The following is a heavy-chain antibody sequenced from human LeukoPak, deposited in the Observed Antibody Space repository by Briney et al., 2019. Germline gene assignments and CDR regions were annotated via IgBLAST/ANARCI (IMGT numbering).Heavy chain of an antibody. CDR3: ARGFRIAAAGPRVNSSGRRSSGSYYFDY. V-gene: IGHV3-7*01. CDR1: GFTFSSYW. D-gene: IGHD6-13*01. J-gene: IGHJ4*02. CDR2: IKQDGSEK. Sequence: PGGSLRLSCAASGFTFSSYWMSWVRQAPGKGLEWVANIKQDGSEKYYVDSVKGRFTISRDNAKNSLYLQMNSLRAEDTAVYYCARGFRIAAAGPRVNSSGRRSSGSYYFDYWGQGTLVTVSS.